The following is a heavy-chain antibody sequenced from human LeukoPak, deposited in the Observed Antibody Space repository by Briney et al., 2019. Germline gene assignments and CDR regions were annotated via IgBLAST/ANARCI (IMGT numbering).Heavy chain of an antibody. CDR2: INIDGSST. D-gene: IGHD5-24*01. CDR3: ARRDYFEN. Sequence: GGSLRLSCAASGFSISGYWMHWVRQVPGKGLVWVSRINIDGSSTYYADSVKGRFPTSRDNAKNTLYLQMNSLRVEDTAVYYCARRDYFENWGQGTLVTVSS. J-gene: IGHJ4*02. CDR1: GFSISGYW. V-gene: IGHV3-74*01.